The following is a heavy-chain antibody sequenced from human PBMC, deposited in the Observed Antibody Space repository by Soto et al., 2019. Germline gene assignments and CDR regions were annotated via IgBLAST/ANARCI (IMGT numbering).Heavy chain of an antibody. CDR1: GGTFSSYA. Sequence: QVQLVQSGAEVKKPGSSVKVSCKASGGTFSSYAISWVRQAPGQGLEWMGGIIPIFGTANYAQKLQGRVTITADKSTSTAYMELSSLRSEDTAVYYCAGCLAARDHYYYYYGMDVWGQGTTVTVSS. CDR2: IIPIFGTA. CDR3: AGCLAARDHYYYYYGMDV. D-gene: IGHD6-6*01. V-gene: IGHV1-69*06. J-gene: IGHJ6*02.